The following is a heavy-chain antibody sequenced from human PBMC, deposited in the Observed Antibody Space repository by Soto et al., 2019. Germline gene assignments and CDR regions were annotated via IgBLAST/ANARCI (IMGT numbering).Heavy chain of an antibody. Sequence: SETLSLTCVVSGGSLSSYYWSWIRQPPGKGLEWIGYIYYSGSTNYNPSLKSRVTISVDTSKNQFSLKLSSVTAADTAVYYCARIWGWTNDSWGGGTRVPVS. D-gene: IGHD3-16*01. CDR1: GGSLSSYY. CDR2: IYYSGST. J-gene: IGHJ4*02. CDR3: ARIWGWTNDS. V-gene: IGHV4-59*01.